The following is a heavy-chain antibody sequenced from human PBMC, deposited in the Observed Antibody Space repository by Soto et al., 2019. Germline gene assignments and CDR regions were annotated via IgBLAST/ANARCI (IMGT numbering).Heavy chain of an antibody. V-gene: IGHV3-64D*08. CDR3: VKTGPLGFYFDY. D-gene: IGHD1-26*01. CDR1: GFTFTSFV. CDR2: INVNGDGT. J-gene: IGHJ4*02. Sequence: GGSLRLSCSASGFTFTSFVLFWVRQTPGKGLEYVSSINVNGDGTYYADSVKDRFTVSRDNSRNTLYLQMSRLRTDDTAVYYCVKTGPLGFYFDYWGQGAPVTVSS.